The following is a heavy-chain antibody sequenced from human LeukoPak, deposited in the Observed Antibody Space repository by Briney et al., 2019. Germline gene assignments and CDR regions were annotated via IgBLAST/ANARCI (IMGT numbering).Heavy chain of an antibody. CDR3: ARIRYSSGWYYFDY. CDR2: IGIDGDT. V-gene: IGHV3-13*04. D-gene: IGHD6-19*01. CDR1: GFTFSDYD. Sequence: GGSLRLSCAASGFTFSDYDIHWVRQVTGKGLEWVSGIGIDGDTHYQGSLKGRFTISRENAKNSLYLQMNSLSAGDTAVYYCARIRYSSGWYYFDYWGQGTLVTVSS. J-gene: IGHJ4*02.